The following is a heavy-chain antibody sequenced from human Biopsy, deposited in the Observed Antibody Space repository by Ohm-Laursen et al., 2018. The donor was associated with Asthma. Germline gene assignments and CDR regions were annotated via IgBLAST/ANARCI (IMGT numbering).Heavy chain of an antibody. CDR3: ARTYYDFLTGQVNDALAM. J-gene: IGHJ3*02. CDR1: EYTFINYA. D-gene: IGHD3-9*01. Sequence: SVKVSCKASEYTFINYAIHWVRQAPGQRLEWMGWINAGNGNTKYSEKFQGRVTITRDTSASTAYMDLSSLRSEDTAVYYCARTYYDFLTGQVNDALAMWGQGTVVTVSS. V-gene: IGHV1-3*01. CDR2: INAGNGNT.